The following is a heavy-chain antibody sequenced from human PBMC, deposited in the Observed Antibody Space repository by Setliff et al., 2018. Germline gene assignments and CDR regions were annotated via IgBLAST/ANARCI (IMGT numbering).Heavy chain of an antibody. CDR2: IYTSGST. D-gene: IGHD4-17*01. CDR1: GGSISSYY. V-gene: IGHV4-4*07. CDR3: ARDHGDYGYYYYYMDV. Sequence: SETLSLTCTVSGGSISSYYWSWIRQPAGKGLEWVGRIYTSGSTNYNPSLKSRVTMSVDTSKNQFSLKLSSVTAADTAVYYCARDHGDYGYYYYYMDVWGKGTTVTVSS. J-gene: IGHJ6*03.